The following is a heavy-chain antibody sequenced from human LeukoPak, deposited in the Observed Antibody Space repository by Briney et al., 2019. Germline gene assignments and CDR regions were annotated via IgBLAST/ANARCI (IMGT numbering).Heavy chain of an antibody. CDR1: GSTFSSYS. CDR2: ISSSSSYI. V-gene: IGHV3-21*01. Sequence: PGGSLRLSCAASGSTFSSYSMNWVRQAPGKGLEWVSSISSSSSYIYYADSVKGRFTISRDNSKNTLYLQMNRLRVEDTAVYYCARALDEGARFDYWGQGTLVTVSS. CDR3: ARALDEGARFDY. J-gene: IGHJ4*02.